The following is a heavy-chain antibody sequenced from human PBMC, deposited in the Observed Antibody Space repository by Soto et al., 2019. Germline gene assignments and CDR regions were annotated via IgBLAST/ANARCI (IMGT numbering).Heavy chain of an antibody. V-gene: IGHV1-69*01. CDR1: GGTFSSYA. CDR3: AGSFKYGSGTFDAFDI. J-gene: IGHJ3*02. Sequence: QVQLVQSGTEVKKPGSSLKVSCKASGGTFSSYAISWVRQAPGQGLEWMGVIIPIFGTTNYAEKFRGRVSITADESTSTAYVELSSLRSEDTAVYYCAGSFKYGSGTFDAFDIWGQGTMVTVSS. CDR2: IIPIFGTT. D-gene: IGHD3-10*01.